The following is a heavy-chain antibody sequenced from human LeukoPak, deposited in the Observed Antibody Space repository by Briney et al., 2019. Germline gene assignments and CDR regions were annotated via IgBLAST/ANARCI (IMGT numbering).Heavy chain of an antibody. V-gene: IGHV5-51*01. CDR3: PRLQYSNGYVDY. J-gene: IGHJ4*02. CDR2: IYPDDSDT. Sequence: GESLQISCTGSGYSFTNYWIGCVRQMPGKDLEWMGIIYPDDSDTRYRPSFQCQVTISADKSIATAYLQWSSLKASDTAMYYCPRLQYSNGYVDYWGQGTLVTVSS. D-gene: IGHD5-18*01. CDR1: GYSFTNYW.